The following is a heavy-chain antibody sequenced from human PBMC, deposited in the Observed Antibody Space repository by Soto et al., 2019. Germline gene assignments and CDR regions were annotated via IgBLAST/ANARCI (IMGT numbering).Heavy chain of an antibody. CDR2: IKQDGSEK. CDR3: ARESYDSSGYYPYYYYYGMDV. CDR1: GFTFSSYW. D-gene: IGHD3-22*01. J-gene: IGHJ6*02. Sequence: EVQLVESGGGLVQPVGSLRLSCAASGFTFSSYWMSWVRQAPGKGLEWVANIKQDGSEKYYVDSVKGRFTISRDNAKNSLYLQMNSLRAEDTAVYYCARESYDSSGYYPYYYYYGMDVWGQGTTVTVSS. V-gene: IGHV3-7*01.